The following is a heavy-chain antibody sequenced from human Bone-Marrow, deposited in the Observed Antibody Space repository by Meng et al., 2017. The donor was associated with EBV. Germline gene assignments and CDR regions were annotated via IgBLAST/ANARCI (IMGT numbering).Heavy chain of an antibody. CDR1: GFSCSSYA. D-gene: IGHD3-9*01. CDR3: AKGGLRYFDP. CDR2: ISGSGDNT. Sequence: VESVEVRGGLVQPGGSRRLSCGASGFSCSSYAMSWVRQAPGKGLEWVSAISGSGDNTHYADSVEGRFTISRDNSKNTLSLQMNSLRAEDTAVYYCAKGGLRYFDPWGQGTLVTVSS. V-gene: IGHV3-23*04. J-gene: IGHJ5*02.